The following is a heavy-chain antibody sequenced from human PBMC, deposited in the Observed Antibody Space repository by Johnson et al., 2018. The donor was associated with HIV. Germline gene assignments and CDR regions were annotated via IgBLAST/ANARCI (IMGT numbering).Heavy chain of an antibody. CDR1: GVSFSDYA. J-gene: IGHJ3*02. Sequence: QVQLVESGGGVVQSGRSLRLSCAASGVSFSDYAMHWVRQAPGKGLEWVAVIWFDGSKKYYTDSVKGRFTISRDNSKNTMFLQMNSLRAEDTAVYYCAKEGDSSGPIDAFDIWGQGTLVTVSS. CDR2: IWFDGSKK. D-gene: IGHD5-18*01. CDR3: AKEGDSSGPIDAFDI. V-gene: IGHV3-33*06.